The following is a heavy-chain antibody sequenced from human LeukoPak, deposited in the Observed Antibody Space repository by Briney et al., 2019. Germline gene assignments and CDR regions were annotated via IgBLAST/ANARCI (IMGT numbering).Heavy chain of an antibody. Sequence: GGSLRLSCAASGFTFSSYAMHWVRQAPGKGLEWVAVISYDESDKYYADSVKGRFTVSRDNSKNMLYLQMNSLRAEDTAVYYCAGPGYSGYDAFDYWGQGTLVTVSS. V-gene: IGHV3-30-3*01. J-gene: IGHJ4*02. CDR1: GFTFSSYA. CDR3: AGPGYSGYDAFDY. D-gene: IGHD5-12*01. CDR2: ISYDESDK.